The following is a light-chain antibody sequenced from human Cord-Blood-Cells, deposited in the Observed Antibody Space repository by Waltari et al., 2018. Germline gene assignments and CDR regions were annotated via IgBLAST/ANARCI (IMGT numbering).Light chain of an antibody. CDR2: EVS. Sequence: QSALTQPPSASGSPGQSVTISCTGTSSDVGGYNYVSWYHQHPGKAPKLMIYEVSKRPSGVPDRFSGSKSGNTASLTVSGLQAEDEADYYCSSYAGSNNLGFGGGTKLTVL. J-gene: IGLJ3*02. CDR1: SSDVGGYNY. CDR3: SSYAGSNNLG. V-gene: IGLV2-8*01.